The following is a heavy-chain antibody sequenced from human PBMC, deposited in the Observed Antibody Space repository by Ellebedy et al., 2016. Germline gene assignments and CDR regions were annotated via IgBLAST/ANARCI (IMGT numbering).Heavy chain of an antibody. Sequence: GESLKISXKGSGYSFTSYWIGWVRQMPGKGLEWMGIIYPGDSDTRYSPSFQGQVTISADKSISTAYLQWSSLKASDTAMYYCARLESDYYDSSGYYSYYFDYWGQGTLVTVSS. CDR2: IYPGDSDT. J-gene: IGHJ4*02. D-gene: IGHD3-22*01. V-gene: IGHV5-51*01. CDR3: ARLESDYYDSSGYYSYYFDY. CDR1: GYSFTSYW.